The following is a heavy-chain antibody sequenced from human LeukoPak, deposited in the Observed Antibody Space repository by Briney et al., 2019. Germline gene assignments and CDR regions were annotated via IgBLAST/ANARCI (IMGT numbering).Heavy chain of an antibody. J-gene: IGHJ3*02. V-gene: IGHV3-43*02. CDR1: GFTFDDYA. CDR3: AKDIARLGATPHGAFDI. Sequence: GGSLRLSCAASGFTFDDYAMHWVRQAPGKGLEWVSLISGDGGSTYYADSVKGRFTISRDNSKNSLYLQMNSLRTEDTALYYCAKDIARLGATPHGAFDIWGQGTMVTVSS. D-gene: IGHD1-26*01. CDR2: ISGDGGST.